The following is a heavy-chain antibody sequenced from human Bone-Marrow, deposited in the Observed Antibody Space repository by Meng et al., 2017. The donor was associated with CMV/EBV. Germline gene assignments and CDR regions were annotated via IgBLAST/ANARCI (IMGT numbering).Heavy chain of an antibody. CDR3: AHVSSSQYYFDY. Sequence: SVKVSCKASGATFSSYAITWVRQAPGQGLEWMGGIIPILGTTDYAQKFQGRVTITADKSTSTAYMELSSLRSEDTAVYYCAHVSSSQYYFDYWGQGTLVTVSS. J-gene: IGHJ4*02. V-gene: IGHV1-69*10. CDR1: GATFSSYA. D-gene: IGHD6-13*01. CDR2: IIPILGTT.